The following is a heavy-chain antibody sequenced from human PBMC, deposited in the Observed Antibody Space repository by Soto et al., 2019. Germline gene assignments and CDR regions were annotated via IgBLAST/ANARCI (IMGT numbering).Heavy chain of an antibody. V-gene: IGHV4-59*01. D-gene: IGHD1-26*01. Sequence: SETLSLTWSVSSGSMKRYYWSWVGQSPGEGLQWIGDIDYTGSAIYRPSLRRRVTISLGRSKNQFSLKLSSVTAADPAVYSCARGVGAAPDYFDSWGQGPLITVSS. J-gene: IGHJ4*01. CDR3: ARGVGAAPDYFDS. CDR1: SGSMKRYY. CDR2: IDYTGSA.